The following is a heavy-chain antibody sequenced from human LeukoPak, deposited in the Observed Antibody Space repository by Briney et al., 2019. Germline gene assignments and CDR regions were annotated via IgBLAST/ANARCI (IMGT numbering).Heavy chain of an antibody. J-gene: IGHJ5*02. V-gene: IGHV4-30-2*01. CDR1: GGSISSGGYS. D-gene: IGHD3-22*01. CDR3: ARGLRGYYVP. CDR2: IYHSGSI. Sequence: SQTLSLTCAVSGGSISSGGYSWSWIRQPPGKGLEWIGYIYHSGSIYYNPSLKSRVTISVDRSKNQFSLKLSSVTAADTAVYYCARGLRGYYVPWGQGTLVTVSS.